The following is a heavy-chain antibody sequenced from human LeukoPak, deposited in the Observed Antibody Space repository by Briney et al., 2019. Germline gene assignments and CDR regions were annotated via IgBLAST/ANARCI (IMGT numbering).Heavy chain of an antibody. CDR1: GFTFSSYG. D-gene: IGHD6-19*01. V-gene: IGHV3-30*03. CDR2: ISYDGSNK. CDR3: ARADDSSGWTKVILKGVDY. J-gene: IGHJ4*02. Sequence: GGSLRLSCAASGFTFSSYGMHWVRQAPGKGLEWVAVISYDGSNKYYADSVKGRFTISRDNSKNTLYLQMNSLRAEDTAVYYCARADDSSGWTKVILKGVDYWGQGTLVTVSS.